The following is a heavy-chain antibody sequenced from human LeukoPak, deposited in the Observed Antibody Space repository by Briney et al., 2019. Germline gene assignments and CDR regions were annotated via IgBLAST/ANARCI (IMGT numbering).Heavy chain of an antibody. J-gene: IGHJ6*02. CDR2: ISGSGGST. Sequence: PGGSLRLSCAASGFTFSCYAMSWVRQAPGKGLEWVSAISGSGGSTYYADSVKGRFTISRDNSKNTLYLQMNSLRAEDTAVYYCAKSARLRYFDWLLSYYYYGMDVWGQGTTVTVSS. CDR3: AKSARLRYFDWLLSYYYYGMDV. CDR1: GFTFSCYA. D-gene: IGHD3-9*01. V-gene: IGHV3-23*01.